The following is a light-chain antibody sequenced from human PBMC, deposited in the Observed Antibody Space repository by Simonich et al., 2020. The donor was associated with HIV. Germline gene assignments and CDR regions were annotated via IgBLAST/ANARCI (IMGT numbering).Light chain of an antibody. CDR2: EDS. V-gene: IGLV3-10*01. CDR3: YSTDSSGNRV. Sequence: SYELTQPPSVSVSPGQTARITCSGDALPKKSASWYQQRSGQAPVLVIYEDSKRPSGITERFSGSSSGTMATLTISGAQVEDEADYYCYSTDSSGNRVFGGGTKLTVL. J-gene: IGLJ3*02. CDR1: ALPKKS.